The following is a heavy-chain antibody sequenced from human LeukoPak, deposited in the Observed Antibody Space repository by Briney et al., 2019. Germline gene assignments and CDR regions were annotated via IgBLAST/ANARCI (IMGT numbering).Heavy chain of an antibody. V-gene: IGHV3-23*01. D-gene: IGHD3-16*01. Sequence: PGGSLRLSCAASGFTLSSYAMSWVRQAPGKGLEWVSGISGSGGSTYYADSVKGRFTISRDNSKNTLYLQMNSLRAEDTAVYYCAKGTFREGTFDYWGQGTLVTVSS. CDR1: GFTLSSYA. CDR3: AKGTFREGTFDY. J-gene: IGHJ4*02. CDR2: ISGSGGST.